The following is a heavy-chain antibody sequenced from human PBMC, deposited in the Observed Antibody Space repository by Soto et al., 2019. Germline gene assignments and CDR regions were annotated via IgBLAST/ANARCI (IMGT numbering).Heavy chain of an antibody. J-gene: IGHJ4*02. V-gene: IGHV4-59*01. D-gene: IGHD5-12*01. CDR1: GGYISGSY. CDR3: ARSVYDPGVHTEC. Sequence: AETLSLTCSVSGGYISGSYWSWTRQSPGKGLEWLGYVYCTGSTNYSPSLRSRVSISVDTSKNEFSLRLSSVTAADTAVYFCARSVYDPGVHTECWVQG. CDR2: VYCTGST.